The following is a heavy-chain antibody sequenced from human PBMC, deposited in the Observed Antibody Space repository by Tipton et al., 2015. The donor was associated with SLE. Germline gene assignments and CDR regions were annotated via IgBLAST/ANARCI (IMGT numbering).Heavy chain of an antibody. Sequence: TLSLTCTVSGGSISSHYWSWIRQPPGKGLEWIGYIYYSGSTNYNPSLKGRVTISVDTSKNQFSLKLSSVTAADTAVYYCARLSYGSGCVWGQGTLVTVSS. V-gene: IGHV4-59*11. D-gene: IGHD3-10*01. CDR3: ARLSYGSGCV. J-gene: IGHJ4*02. CDR1: GGSISSHY. CDR2: IYYSGST.